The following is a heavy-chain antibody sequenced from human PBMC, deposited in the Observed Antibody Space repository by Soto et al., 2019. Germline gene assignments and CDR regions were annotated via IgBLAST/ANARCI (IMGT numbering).Heavy chain of an antibody. Sequence: EAQLLESGGGLVQPGGSLRLSCAASGFTFTSYAMTWVRQAPGKGLEWVSTVSADGTTTYYADSVKGRFTISRDNSKNTVSLQMNSLRVEDTAVYYCAKDRGRLVRGVILDFWGQGALVTVSS. CDR3: AKDRGRLVRGVILDF. CDR1: GFTFTSYA. V-gene: IGHV3-23*01. J-gene: IGHJ4*02. D-gene: IGHD3-10*01. CDR2: VSADGTTT.